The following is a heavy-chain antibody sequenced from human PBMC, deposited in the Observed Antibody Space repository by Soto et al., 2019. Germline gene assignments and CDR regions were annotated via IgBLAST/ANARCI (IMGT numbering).Heavy chain of an antibody. CDR1: GYTFTGYF. CDR3: ARDYGDYDNWFDP. Sequence: QVQLVQSGAEVKKPGASVKVSCMASGYTFTGYFMHCVRQAPGQGLEWMGWINPNSGGTSYAQKFQGRVTMTRDTSISTAYMELTRLRSDDTAVYYCARDYGDYDNWFDPWGQGTLVTVSS. V-gene: IGHV1-2*02. D-gene: IGHD4-17*01. J-gene: IGHJ5*02. CDR2: INPNSGGT.